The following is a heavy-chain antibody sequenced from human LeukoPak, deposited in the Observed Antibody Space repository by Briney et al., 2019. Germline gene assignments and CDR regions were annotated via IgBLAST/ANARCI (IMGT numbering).Heavy chain of an antibody. J-gene: IGHJ4*02. CDR2: IYYSGST. D-gene: IGHD3-10*01. CDR1: GGSISSSSYY. Sequence: SETLSLNCTVTGGSISSSSYYWGWTRQPPGEGLGWIGRIYYSGSTYYNPSLNSRVSISVETSMNLSNQTLSSVTAAVTAVYDCARLGIRVRGVIFDYWGQGTLITVSS. V-gene: IGHV4-39*01. CDR3: ARLGIRVRGVIFDY.